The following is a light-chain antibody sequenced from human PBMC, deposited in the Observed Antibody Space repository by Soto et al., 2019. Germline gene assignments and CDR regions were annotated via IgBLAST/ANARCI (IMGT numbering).Light chain of an antibody. CDR1: SSDVGNYNL. Sequence: QSVLTQPASVSGSPGQSITISCTGTSSDVGNYNLVSWYQQYPGKAPKLMIYEGGKRPSGVSNRFSGSKSGNTASLTISGLQAEDEADYYCSSYTSSSTPVVFGGGTKVTVL. J-gene: IGLJ2*01. CDR3: SSYTSSSTPVV. V-gene: IGLV2-14*02. CDR2: EGG.